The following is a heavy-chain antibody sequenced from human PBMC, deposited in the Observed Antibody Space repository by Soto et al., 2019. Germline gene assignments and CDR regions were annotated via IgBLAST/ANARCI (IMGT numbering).Heavy chain of an antibody. CDR1: GGTFSTYA. J-gene: IGHJ3*02. D-gene: IGHD2-21*01. V-gene: IGHV1-69*01. CDR3: ARGRSLGGEPGAFDI. Sequence: ASMKVSCKASGGTFSTYALIWVRQAPGQGLEWMGGIIPIFGTANYAQKFQGRVTITADESTSTAHMELGSLRSEDTAVYYCARGRSLGGEPGAFDIWGQGTMVTVSS. CDR2: IIPIFGTA.